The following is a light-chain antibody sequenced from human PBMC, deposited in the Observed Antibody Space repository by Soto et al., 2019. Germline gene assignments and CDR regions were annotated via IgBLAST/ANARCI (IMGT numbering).Light chain of an antibody. CDR1: QSISSD. Sequence: EIMLTQSPATVALSPGERATLSCRASQSISSDYLVWYQQKPGQAPRLLIYGASSRATGIPARFSGSGSGTDFTLTISGLQSEDFAVYYCQQYNNWPQTFGQGTKVDI. CDR2: GAS. J-gene: IGKJ1*01. V-gene: IGKV3-15*01. CDR3: QQYNNWPQT.